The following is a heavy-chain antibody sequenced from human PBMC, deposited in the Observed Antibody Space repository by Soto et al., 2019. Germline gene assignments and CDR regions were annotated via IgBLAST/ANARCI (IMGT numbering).Heavy chain of an antibody. D-gene: IGHD5-18*01. V-gene: IGHV3-48*02. CDR1: GFTFSSYS. CDR2: ISSSSSTI. Sequence: EVQLVESGGGLLQPGGSLRLSCAASGFTFSSYSMNWVRQAPGKGLEWVSYISSSSSTIYYADSVKGRFTISRDNAKNSLYLQMNSLRDEDTDVYYCARELKTMDTALVIRLFFDYWGQGTLVTVSS. CDR3: ARELKTMDTALVIRLFFDY. J-gene: IGHJ4*02.